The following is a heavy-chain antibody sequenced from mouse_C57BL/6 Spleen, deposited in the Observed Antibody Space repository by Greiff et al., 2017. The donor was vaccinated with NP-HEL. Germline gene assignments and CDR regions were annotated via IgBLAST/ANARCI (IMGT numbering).Heavy chain of an antibody. CDR3: ARDGKVGFAC. CDR2: IDPSDSYT. Sequence: VQLQQPGAELVRPGTSVKLSCKASGYTFTSYWMHWVKQRPGQGLEWIGVIDPSDSYTNYNQKFKGKATLTVDTSSSTAYMQLSSLTSEDSAVYYCARDGKVGFACWGQGTLVTVSA. D-gene: IGHD2-1*01. CDR1: GYTFTSYW. J-gene: IGHJ3*01. V-gene: IGHV1-59*01.